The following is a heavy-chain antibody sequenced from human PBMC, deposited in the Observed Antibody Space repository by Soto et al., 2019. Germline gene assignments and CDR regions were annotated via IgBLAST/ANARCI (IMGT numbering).Heavy chain of an antibody. CDR1: GFSLSNNG. Sequence: GGSLRLSCAASGFSLSNNGMYWVRQAPGKGLEWVAVISYDGNNKYYADSVKGRFTISRDNSKNTVYLEMNNLRAEDTAMYYCAKGGSGNYLTYYYYYGMDVWGQGTTVTVSS. CDR2: ISYDGNNK. CDR3: AKGGSGNYLTYYYYYGMDV. J-gene: IGHJ6*02. V-gene: IGHV3-30*18. D-gene: IGHD3-22*01.